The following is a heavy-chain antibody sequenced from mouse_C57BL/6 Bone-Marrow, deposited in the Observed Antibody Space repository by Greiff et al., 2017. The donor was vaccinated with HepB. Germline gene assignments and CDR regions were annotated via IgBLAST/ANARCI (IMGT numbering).Heavy chain of an antibody. V-gene: IGHV6-3*01. CDR3: TEGSNDRLAY. J-gene: IGHJ3*01. CDR2: IRLKSDNYAT. Sequence: EVKVEESGGGLVQPGGSMKLSCVASGFTFSNYWMNWVRQSPEKGLEWVAQIRLKSDNYATHYAESVKGRFTISRDDSKSSVYLQMNNLRAEDTGIYYCTEGSNDRLAYWGQGTLVTVSA. D-gene: IGHD2-12*01. CDR1: GFTFSNYW.